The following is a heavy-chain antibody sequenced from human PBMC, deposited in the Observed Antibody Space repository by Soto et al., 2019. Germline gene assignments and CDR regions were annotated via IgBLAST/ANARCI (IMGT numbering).Heavy chain of an antibody. CDR2: ISYDGSNK. CDR1: GFTFSSYG. V-gene: IGHV3-30*18. D-gene: IGHD3-16*01. J-gene: IGHJ6*02. Sequence: PGGSLRLSCAASGFTFSSYGMHWVRQAPGKGLEWVAVISYDGSNKYYADSAKGRFTISRDNSKNILYLQMNSLRAEDTAVYYCAKGITDTGGYYYYSMDVWGQGTAVTVSS. CDR3: AKGITDTGGYYYYSMDV.